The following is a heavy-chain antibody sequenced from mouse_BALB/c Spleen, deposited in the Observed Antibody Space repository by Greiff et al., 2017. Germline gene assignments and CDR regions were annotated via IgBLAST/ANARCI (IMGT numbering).Heavy chain of an antibody. V-gene: IGHV7-3*02. CDR1: GFTFTDYY. J-gene: IGHJ3*01. CDR2: IRNKANGYTT. CDR3: ARDMEVAY. Sequence: EVMLVESGGGLVQPGGSLRLSCATSGFTFTDYYMSWVRQPPGKALEWLGFIRNKANGYTTEYSASVKGRFTISRDNSQSILYLQMNTLRAEDSATYYCARDMEVAYWGQGTLVTVSA.